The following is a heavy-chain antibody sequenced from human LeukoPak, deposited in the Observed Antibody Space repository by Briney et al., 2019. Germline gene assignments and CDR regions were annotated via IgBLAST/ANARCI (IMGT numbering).Heavy chain of an antibody. D-gene: IGHD2-2*01. J-gene: IGHJ4*02. CDR1: GGSFSGYY. V-gene: IGHV4-34*01. CDR3: ARDAYSTSWRGPGFDY. Sequence: SETLSLTCAVYGGSFSGYYWSWIRQPPGKGLEWIGEINHSGSTNYNPSLKSRVTISVDTSKNQFSLKLTSVTAADTAVYYCARDAYSTSWRGPGFDYWGQGTLVTVS. CDR2: INHSGST.